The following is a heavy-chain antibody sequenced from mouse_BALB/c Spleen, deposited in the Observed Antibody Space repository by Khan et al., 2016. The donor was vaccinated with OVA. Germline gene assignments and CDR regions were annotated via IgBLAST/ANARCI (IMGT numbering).Heavy chain of an antibody. CDR2: IDPYDSET. Sequence: VQLQESGAELVRPGASVKLSCEASGYTSTSYWMNWVKQSPEQGLEWIGRIDPYDSETHYNQNFKDKAILTVDKSSSTAYMQLSSLTSEDSAVYYCARNPFAYWGQGTLVTVSA. CDR1: GYTSTSYW. CDR3: ARNPFAY. J-gene: IGHJ3*01. V-gene: IGHV1-52*01.